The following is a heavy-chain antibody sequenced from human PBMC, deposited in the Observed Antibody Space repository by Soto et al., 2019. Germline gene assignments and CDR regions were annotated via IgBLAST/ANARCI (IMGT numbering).Heavy chain of an antibody. CDR1: EFTFSKYA. J-gene: IGHJ3*01. CDR2: IDAAGTGK. D-gene: IGHD3-10*02. V-gene: IGHV3-23*01. CDR3: TRDPNGDHVGAFEF. Sequence: EVQLLESGGGVVQPGGSLRLSCGASEFTFSKYAMTWVRQAPGKGLEWVSSIDAAGTGKWYADPVRGRFTVSRDNSKNTLYLQMSSLRADDTAVYYCTRDPNGDHVGAFEFWGQMAMVTVSS.